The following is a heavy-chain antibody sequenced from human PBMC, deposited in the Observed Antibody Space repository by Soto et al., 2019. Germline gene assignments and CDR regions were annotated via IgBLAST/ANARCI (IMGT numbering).Heavy chain of an antibody. CDR1: GFTFSSYS. V-gene: IGHV3-21*01. D-gene: IGHD6-19*01. CDR3: ARGFSSGWLLNNWFDP. CDR2: ISSSSSYI. J-gene: IGHJ5*02. Sequence: GGSLRLSCAASGFTFSSYSMNWVRQAPGKGLEWVSSISSSSSYIYYADSVKGRFTISRDNAKNSLYLQMNSLRAEDTAVYYCARGFSSGWLLNNWFDPWGQGTLVTVSS.